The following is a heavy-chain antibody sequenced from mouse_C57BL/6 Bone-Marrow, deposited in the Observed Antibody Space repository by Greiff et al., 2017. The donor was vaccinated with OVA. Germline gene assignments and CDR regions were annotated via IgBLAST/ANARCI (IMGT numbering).Heavy chain of an antibody. CDR3: ARKGYINYVFDY. D-gene: IGHD2-5*01. Sequence: QVQLQQSGAELVKPGASVKISCKASGYAFSSYWRNWVKQRPGKGLEWIGQIYPGDGDTNYNGKFKSKATLTADKSSSTAYLQLSSLTSEDSAVYFCARKGYINYVFDYWGQGTTLTVSS. V-gene: IGHV1-80*01. CDR2: IYPGDGDT. CDR1: GYAFSSYW. J-gene: IGHJ2*01.